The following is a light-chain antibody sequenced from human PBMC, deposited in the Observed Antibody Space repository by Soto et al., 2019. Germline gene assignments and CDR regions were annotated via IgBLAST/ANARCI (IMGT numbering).Light chain of an antibody. J-gene: IGKJ1*01. CDR1: QNVDSKY. Sequence: EIVLTQSPGTLSLSPGERATLSCRASQNVDSKYLAWYQQKPGQAPRIIIFGASGRATGIPDRFSGSGSGTDFTLTISRLEPEDFAVYYCQQYGSLSWTFGQGTKVDIK. CDR2: GAS. V-gene: IGKV3-20*01. CDR3: QQYGSLSWT.